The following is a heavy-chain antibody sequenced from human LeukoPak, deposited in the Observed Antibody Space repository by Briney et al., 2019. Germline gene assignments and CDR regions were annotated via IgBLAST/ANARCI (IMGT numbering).Heavy chain of an antibody. CDR3: ARRSVVCSSASCYLDY. CDR1: GGTFSSYA. J-gene: IGHJ4*02. V-gene: IGHV1-69*05. CDR2: ISPIFGTA. D-gene: IGHD2-2*01. Sequence: SVKVSCKASGGTFSSYAISWVRQAPGQGLEWMGGISPIFGTANYAQKFQGRVTITTDESTSTAYMELSSLRSEDTAVYYCARRSVVCSSASCYLDYWGQGTLVTVSS.